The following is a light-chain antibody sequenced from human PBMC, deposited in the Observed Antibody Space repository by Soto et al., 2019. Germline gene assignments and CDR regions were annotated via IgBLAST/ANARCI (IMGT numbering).Light chain of an antibody. CDR3: QSYDSSLSVGV. CDR2: GNS. CDR1: SSNIGAGYD. V-gene: IGLV1-40*01. Sequence: QSVLTKPPSVYGAPGQRVTISCTGSSSNIGAGYDVHWCQQLPGTAPKLLIYGNSNRPSGVPDRFSGSKSGTSASLAITGLQAEDEADYYCQSYDSSLSVGVFGTGTKVT. J-gene: IGLJ1*01.